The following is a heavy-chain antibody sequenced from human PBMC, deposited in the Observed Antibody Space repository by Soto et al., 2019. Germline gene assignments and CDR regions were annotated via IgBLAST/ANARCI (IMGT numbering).Heavy chain of an antibody. CDR3: ARIEGVVADYYYYYMDV. V-gene: IGHV4-59*01. CDR1: GGSISSYY. CDR2: IYYSGST. Sequence: SETLSLTCTVSGGSISSYYWSWIRQPPGKGLEWIGYIYYSGSTNYNPSLKSRVTISVDTSKNQFSLKLSSVTAADTAVYYCARIEGVVADYYYYYMDVWGKGTTVTVSS. J-gene: IGHJ6*03. D-gene: IGHD2-15*01.